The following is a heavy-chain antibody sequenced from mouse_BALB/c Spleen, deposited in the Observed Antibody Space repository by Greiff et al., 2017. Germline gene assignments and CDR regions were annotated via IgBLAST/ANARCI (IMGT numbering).Heavy chain of an antibody. J-gene: IGHJ2*01. CDR1: GFSLTSYG. Sequence: QVHVKQSGPGLVAPSQSLSITCTVSGFSLTSYGVHWVRQPPGKGLEWLGVIWAGGSTNYNSALMSRLSISKDNSKSQVFLKMNSLQTDDTAMYYCARDRVGDYYFDYWGQGTTLTVSS. D-gene: IGHD1-1*01. V-gene: IGHV2-9*02. CDR2: IWAGGST. CDR3: ARDRVGDYYFDY.